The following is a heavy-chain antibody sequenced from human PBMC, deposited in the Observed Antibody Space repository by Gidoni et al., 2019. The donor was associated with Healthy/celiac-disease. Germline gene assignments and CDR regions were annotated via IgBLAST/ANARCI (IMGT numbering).Heavy chain of an antibody. Sequence: QVQLVQSGAEVKKPGASVKVSCKASGYTFTSYDINWVRQATGQGLEWMGWMNPNSGNTGYAQKFQGRVTMTRNTSISTAYMELSSLRSEDTAVYYCARGLATYYDFWSGYPYYFDYWGQGTLVTVSS. CDR3: ARGLATYYDFWSGYPYYFDY. CDR2: MNPNSGNT. J-gene: IGHJ4*02. V-gene: IGHV1-8*01. CDR1: GYTFTSYD. D-gene: IGHD3-3*01.